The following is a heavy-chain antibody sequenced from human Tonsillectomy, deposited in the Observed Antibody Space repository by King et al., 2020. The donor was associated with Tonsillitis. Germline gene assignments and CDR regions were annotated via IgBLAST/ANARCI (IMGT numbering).Heavy chain of an antibody. J-gene: IGHJ6*02. CDR3: ARPPPVGYYYGMDV. Sequence: QLVESGAEVKKPGASVKVSCKASGYTFTNYYMHWVRQAPGQGLEWMGIINPSGGTTSFAQKFQGRVTMTSDTSTSTVYMELSSLKSEVTAVYYCARPPPVGYYYGMDVWGQGTTVTVSS. CDR2: INPSGGTT. CDR1: GYTFTNYY. V-gene: IGHV1-46*01.